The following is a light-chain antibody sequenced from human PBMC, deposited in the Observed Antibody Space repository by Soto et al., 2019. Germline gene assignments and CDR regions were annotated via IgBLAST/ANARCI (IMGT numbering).Light chain of an antibody. CDR3: QQYNNWPFT. CDR2: GAS. CDR1: QSDSSN. Sequence: EIVMTQSPATLSVSPRERATLSCRASQSDSSNLAWYQQKPGQAARLLIYGASTRATGIPARFSGSGSGTEFTLTISSLQSEDFAVYYCQQYNNWPFTFGPGTKVDIK. V-gene: IGKV3-15*01. J-gene: IGKJ3*01.